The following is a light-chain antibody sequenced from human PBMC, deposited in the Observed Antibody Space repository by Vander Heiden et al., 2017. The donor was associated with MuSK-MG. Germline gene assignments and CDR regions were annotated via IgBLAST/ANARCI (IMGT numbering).Light chain of an antibody. Sequence: QSALTHPPPASGSPRQSVTTSCMGTSGEVGDDNYVSGYQQHPDKAPKVMIYEVSRRPSGVPDRFSGSKSGNTASLTVAGLQAEDEADYYCASFAGTNNRGVFGGGTKLTVL. CDR2: EVS. V-gene: IGLV2-8*01. CDR3: ASFAGTNNRGV. CDR1: SGEVGDDNY. J-gene: IGLJ3*02.